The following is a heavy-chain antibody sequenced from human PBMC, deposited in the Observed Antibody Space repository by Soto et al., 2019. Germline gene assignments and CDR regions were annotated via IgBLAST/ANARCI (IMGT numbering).Heavy chain of an antibody. V-gene: IGHV1-46*03. CDR2: INPSGGST. Sequence: ASVKVSCKASGYTFTSYYMHWVRQAPGQGLEWMGIINPSGGSTSYAQKFQGRVTMTRDTSTSTVYMELSSLRSEDTAVYYCATLQALYSSSSERYFDYWGQGILVTVSS. CDR1: GYTFTSYY. D-gene: IGHD6-6*01. CDR3: ATLQALYSSSSERYFDY. J-gene: IGHJ4*02.